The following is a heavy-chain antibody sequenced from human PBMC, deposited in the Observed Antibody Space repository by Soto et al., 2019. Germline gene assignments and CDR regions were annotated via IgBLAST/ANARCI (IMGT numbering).Heavy chain of an antibody. Sequence: PSETLSLTCTVSGGSIRSSSYYWGWIRQPPGKGLEWIGSMSYSGSTYHHPSLKSRVTISVDTSKNQFSVKLSSVTAADTAVYCCARSISYNYYDSSGRGAFDYWGQGTLVTVSS. CDR2: MSYSGST. D-gene: IGHD3-22*01. J-gene: IGHJ4*02. CDR1: GGSIRSSSYY. CDR3: ARSISYNYYDSSGRGAFDY. V-gene: IGHV4-39*01.